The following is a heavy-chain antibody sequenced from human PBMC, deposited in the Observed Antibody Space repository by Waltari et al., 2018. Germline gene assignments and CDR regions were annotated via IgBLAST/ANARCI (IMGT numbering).Heavy chain of an antibody. CDR3: ARGGVGASYYYYYGMDV. J-gene: IGHJ6*02. CDR2: GNPKSGDT. V-gene: IGHV1-8*01. CDR1: GYAFINYE. D-gene: IGHD1-26*01. Sequence: QVQLVQSGAEVKKPGASVKVSCKASGYAFINYEINWVRQATGQGPEWMGWGNPKSGDTGYGQKFQGRVTMTTNTSINTAYMELSSLRSEDTAVYDCARGGVGASYYYYYGMDVWGQGTTVTVSS.